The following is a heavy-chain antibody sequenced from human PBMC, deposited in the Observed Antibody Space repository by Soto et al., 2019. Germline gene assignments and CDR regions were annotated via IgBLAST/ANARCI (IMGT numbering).Heavy chain of an antibody. CDR2: IYYSGST. V-gene: IGHV4-59*01. CDR3: ARGLTYYDFWRGCPAAPDDAFAI. J-gene: IGHJ3*02. D-gene: IGHD3-3*01. Sequence: PSETLSLTCTVSGGSISSYYWSWIRQPPGKGLEWIGYIYYSGSTNYNPSLKSRVTISVDTSKNQFSLKLSSVTAADTAVYYCARGLTYYDFWRGCPAAPDDAFAIWGQGTMVTVSS. CDR1: GGSISSYY.